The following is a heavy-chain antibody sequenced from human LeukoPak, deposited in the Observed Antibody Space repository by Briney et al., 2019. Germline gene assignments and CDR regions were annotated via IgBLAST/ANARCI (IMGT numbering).Heavy chain of an antibody. Sequence: ASVKVSCKGSGYTFTSYDINWVRQAPGQGLEWMGWMNPNSGDTGYAQNFQGRLNMTRNTSKSTAYMELSSLRSEDTAVYYCARARGYNYGYVDYWGQGTLVTVSS. D-gene: IGHD5-18*01. CDR3: ARARGYNYGYVDY. J-gene: IGHJ4*02. CDR2: MNPNSGDT. V-gene: IGHV1-8*01. CDR1: GYTFTSYD.